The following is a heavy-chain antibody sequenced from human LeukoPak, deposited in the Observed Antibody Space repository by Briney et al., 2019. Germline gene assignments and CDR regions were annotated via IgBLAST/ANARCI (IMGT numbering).Heavy chain of an antibody. D-gene: IGHD6-19*01. Sequence: GGSLRLSCAASGFTFSDYWMSWVRQAPGKGLEWVANIKQDGSEKNYVVSVEGRFTISRDNAKNSLYLQMNSLRAEDTAVYYCAREKVAGKIYYFDYWGQGTLVTVSS. CDR2: IKQDGSEK. CDR1: GFTFSDYW. J-gene: IGHJ4*02. CDR3: AREKVAGKIYYFDY. V-gene: IGHV3-7*01.